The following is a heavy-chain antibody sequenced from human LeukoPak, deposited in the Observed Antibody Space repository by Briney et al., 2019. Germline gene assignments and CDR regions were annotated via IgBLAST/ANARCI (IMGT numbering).Heavy chain of an antibody. Sequence: PGGSLRLSCEASGFRFSNYGMSWVRQAPGKGPEWVSVISDQTYYADSVRGRFTISRDDYKNTLFLQMNSLRIEDSAIYYCAKGVRWFDPWGQGTLVTVSS. D-gene: IGHD3-10*01. V-gene: IGHV3-23*01. CDR1: GFRFSNYG. CDR3: AKGVRWFDP. CDR2: ISDQT. J-gene: IGHJ5*02.